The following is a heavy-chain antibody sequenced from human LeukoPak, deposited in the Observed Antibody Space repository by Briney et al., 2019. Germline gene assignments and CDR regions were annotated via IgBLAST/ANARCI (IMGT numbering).Heavy chain of an antibody. CDR3: ARDRSYCDILTGYYSPYDY. Sequence: ASVKVSCKASGYTFTSYGISWVRQAPGQGLEWMGWISAYNGNTNYAQKLQGRVTMTTDTSTSTAYMELRSLRSDDTAVYYCARDRSYCDILTGYYSPYDYWGQGTLVTVSS. V-gene: IGHV1-18*01. CDR2: ISAYNGNT. J-gene: IGHJ4*02. CDR1: GYTFTSYG. D-gene: IGHD3-9*01.